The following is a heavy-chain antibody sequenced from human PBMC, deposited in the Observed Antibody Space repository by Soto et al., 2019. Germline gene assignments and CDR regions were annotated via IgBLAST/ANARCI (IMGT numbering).Heavy chain of an antibody. CDR1: GGTFSSYT. CDR2: IIPILGIA. CDR3: AGRRVRGGWFAP. Sequence: QVQLVQSGAEVKKPGSSVKVSCKASGGTFSSYTISWVRQAPGEGLEWLGRIIPILGIANYAQRFQGRVRITADKSTSTAYMELSSLRSADTAVYYCAGRRVRGGWFAPWGQGTLVTVSS. J-gene: IGHJ5*02. V-gene: IGHV1-69*02. D-gene: IGHD3-10*01.